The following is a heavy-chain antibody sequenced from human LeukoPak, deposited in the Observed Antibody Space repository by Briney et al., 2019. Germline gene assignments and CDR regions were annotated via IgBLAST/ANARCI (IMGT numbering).Heavy chain of an antibody. Sequence: PGGSLRLSCAASGFTFSSYGMHWVRQAPGKGLEWVSSISSSSSYIYYADSVKGRFTISRDNAKNSLYLQMNSLRAEDTAVYYCARDLHYYYGSGGFDPWGQGTLVTVSS. CDR1: GFTFSSYG. V-gene: IGHV3-21*01. D-gene: IGHD3-10*01. CDR3: ARDLHYYYGSGGFDP. CDR2: ISSSSSYI. J-gene: IGHJ5*02.